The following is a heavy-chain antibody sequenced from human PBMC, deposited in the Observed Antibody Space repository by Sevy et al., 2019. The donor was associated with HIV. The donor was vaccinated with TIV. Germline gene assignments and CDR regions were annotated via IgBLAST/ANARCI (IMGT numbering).Heavy chain of an antibody. J-gene: IGHJ4*02. Sequence: GGSLRVSCAASGFALYDYSMSWIRQAPGKGLEWVATLSFGCGKINYADSVKGRFTISRDNSKNSFYLQMDNLRVEDTALYYCAREGCTRPHDYWGQGTRVTVSS. CDR2: LSFGCGKI. CDR3: AREGCTRPHDY. CDR1: GFALYDYS. D-gene: IGHD2-8*01. V-gene: IGHV3-23*01.